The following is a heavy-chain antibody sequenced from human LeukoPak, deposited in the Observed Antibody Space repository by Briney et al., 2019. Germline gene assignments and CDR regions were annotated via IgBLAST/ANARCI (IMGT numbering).Heavy chain of an antibody. V-gene: IGHV3-23*01. CDR3: AKCLSSSWDYYGMDV. J-gene: IGHJ6*02. CDR2: MSGSGGST. CDR1: GFTFSSYA. D-gene: IGHD6-13*01. Sequence: PGGSLRLSCAASGFTFSSYAMSWVRQAPGKGLEWVSTMSGSGGSTDYADSVKGRFTISRDNSKNTLNLQMNSLRAEDTAVYYCAKCLSSSWDYYGMDVWGQGTTVTVSS.